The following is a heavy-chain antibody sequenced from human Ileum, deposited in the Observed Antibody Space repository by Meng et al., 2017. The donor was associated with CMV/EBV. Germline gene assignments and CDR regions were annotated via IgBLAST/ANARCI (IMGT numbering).Heavy chain of an antibody. CDR1: GGSISGYY. D-gene: IGHD2-2*01. Sequence: QVQLQESGPGLVKPSETLFLTCTVSGGSISGYYWSWIRQPAKKGLEWIGRVYSSGSTDYNPSLQSRVTMSVDTSKNQFSLKLSSVTAADTAVYYCARGSSSWAFDYWGQGTLVTVSS. V-gene: IGHV4-4*07. CDR3: ARGSSSWAFDY. CDR2: VYSSGST. J-gene: IGHJ4*02.